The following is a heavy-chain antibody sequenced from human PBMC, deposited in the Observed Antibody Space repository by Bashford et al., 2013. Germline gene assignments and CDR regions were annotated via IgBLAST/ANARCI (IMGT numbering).Heavy chain of an antibody. V-gene: IGHV5-51*01. Sequence: WVRQMPGKGLEWMGIIYPGDSDTRYSPSFQGQVTISADRSISTAYLQWSGLKASDTAMYYCARLLTHYYGMDVWGQGTTVTVSS. CDR2: IYPGDSDT. D-gene: IGHD2-21*02. J-gene: IGHJ6*02. CDR3: ARLLTHYYGMDV.